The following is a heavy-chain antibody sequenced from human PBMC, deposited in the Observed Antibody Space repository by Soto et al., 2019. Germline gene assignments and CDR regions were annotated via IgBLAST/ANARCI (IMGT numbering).Heavy chain of an antibody. CDR1: GYTFTSYG. CDR3: ARGVQFLEWLNYYGTDV. V-gene: IGHV1-18*01. D-gene: IGHD3-3*01. J-gene: IGHJ6*02. CDR2: ISAYNGNT. Sequence: ASLKVSCKASGYTFTSYGISWVRQAPGQGLEWMGWISAYNGNTNYAQKLQGRVTMTTDTSTSTAYMELRSLRSDDTAVYYCARGVQFLEWLNYYGTDVWGQGTEVTVSS.